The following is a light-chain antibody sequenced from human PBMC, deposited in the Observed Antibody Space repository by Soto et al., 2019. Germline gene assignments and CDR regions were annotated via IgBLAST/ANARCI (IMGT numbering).Light chain of an antibody. CDR1: ILGNRY. J-gene: IGLJ2*01. CDR3: QTWVKNTVV. CDR2: QDA. V-gene: IGLV3-1*01. Sequence: SYELTQPPSVSVSPGQTASITCSGDILGNRYACWYRQKPGQSPVLVIYQDAKRPSGIPERFSGSNSGDTATLTISGTQAMDEAVYYCQTWVKNTVVCGGGTKLTVL.